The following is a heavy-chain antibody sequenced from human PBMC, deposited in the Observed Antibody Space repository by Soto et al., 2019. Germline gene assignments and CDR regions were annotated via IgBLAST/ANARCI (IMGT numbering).Heavy chain of an antibody. CDR2: IYWDDDK. D-gene: IGHD3-9*01. CDR1: GFSLSTSGVG. J-gene: IGHJ3*02. Sequence: SGPTLVKPTQTLTLTCTFSGFSLSTSGVGVGWIRQPPGKALEWLALIYWDDDKRYSPSLKSRPTITKDTSKNQVVLTMTNMDPVDTATYYCARPFETGAFDIWGQGTMVTVSS. CDR3: ARPFETGAFDI. V-gene: IGHV2-5*02.